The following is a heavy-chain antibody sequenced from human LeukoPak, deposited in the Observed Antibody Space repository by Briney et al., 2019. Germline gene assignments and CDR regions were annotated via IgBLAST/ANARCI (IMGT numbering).Heavy chain of an antibody. D-gene: IGHD6-19*01. J-gene: IGHJ4*02. CDR3: AKGSPNYSSGWYEYY. Sequence: GGSLRLSCAASGFTFSSYAMSWVRQAPGKGLVWVSAISGSGGSTYYADSVKGRFTISTDNSKNTLYLQMNSLRAEDTAVYYCAKGSPNYSSGWYEYYWGQGTLVTVSS. V-gene: IGHV3-23*01. CDR2: ISGSGGST. CDR1: GFTFSSYA.